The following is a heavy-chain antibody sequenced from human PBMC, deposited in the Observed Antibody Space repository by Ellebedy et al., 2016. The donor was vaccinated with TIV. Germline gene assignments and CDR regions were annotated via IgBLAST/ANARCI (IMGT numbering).Heavy chain of an antibody. J-gene: IGHJ4*02. CDR3: TRSGYSSAWLDYFDY. CDR1: KFAFSGSA. V-gene: IGHV3-73*01. CDR2: IRSRAASYAT. Sequence: PGGSLRLSCTAATVSKFAFSGSAMHWVRQAPGKGLEWVGRIRSRAASYATAYAASVKGRFTISRDDSRDTAYLQMDFLKSEDTAVYYCTRSGYSSAWLDYFDYWGQGTLVAVSS. D-gene: IGHD6-19*01.